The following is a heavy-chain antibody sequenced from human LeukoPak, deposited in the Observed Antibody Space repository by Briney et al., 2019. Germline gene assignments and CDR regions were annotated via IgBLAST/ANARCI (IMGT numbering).Heavy chain of an antibody. CDR1: GYTFTYG. CDR3: ARDGYLDY. CDR2: INPTYGSR. V-gene: IGHV1-18*01. Sequence: SVKVSCKGSGYTFTYGVGWVRQAPGQGLEWMGWINPTYGSRNYAQKLPGRVTRTTDTSTSTAYMELRSLRSDDTAVYYCARDGYLDYWGQGTLVTVSS. J-gene: IGHJ4*02.